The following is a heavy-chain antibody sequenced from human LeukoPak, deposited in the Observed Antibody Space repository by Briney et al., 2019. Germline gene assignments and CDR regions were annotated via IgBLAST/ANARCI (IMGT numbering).Heavy chain of an antibody. CDR2: IYSGGTT. J-gene: IGHJ3*02. CDR3: ARDHDSSSGDAFDI. D-gene: IGHD3-22*01. CDR1: GFTVSSNY. Sequence: GGSLRLSCAASGFTVSSNYMSWVSQAPGKGLEWVSVIYSGGTTYYADSVKGRFTISRDNSKNTLYLQMNSLRAEDTAVYYCARDHDSSSGDAFDIWGQGTMVTVSS. V-gene: IGHV3-53*01.